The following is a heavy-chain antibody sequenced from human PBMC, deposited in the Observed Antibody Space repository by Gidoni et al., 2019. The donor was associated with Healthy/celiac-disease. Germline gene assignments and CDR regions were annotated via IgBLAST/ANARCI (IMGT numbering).Heavy chain of an antibody. CDR1: VFTFADYG. J-gene: IGHJ4*02. CDR3: ARDLERYFDWPVVDY. D-gene: IGHD3-9*01. Sequence: EVQLVESGGGVVRPGGSLRLSWAASVFTFADYGMRWVRQAPGKGLEWVSGINWNGGSTGYADSVKGRFTISRDNAKNSLYLQMNSLRAEDTALYYCARDLERYFDWPVVDYWGQGTLVTVSS. CDR2: INWNGGST. V-gene: IGHV3-20*04.